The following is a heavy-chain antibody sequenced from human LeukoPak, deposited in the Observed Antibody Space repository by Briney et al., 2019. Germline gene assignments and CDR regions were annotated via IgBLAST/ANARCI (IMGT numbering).Heavy chain of an antibody. CDR1: GGSISSGGYY. D-gene: IGHD3-3*01. V-gene: IGHV4-30-2*01. Sequence: SETLSLTCTVSGGSISSGGYYWSWIQQPPGKGLEWIGYIYHSGSTYYNPSLKSRVTISVDRSKNQFSLKLSSVTAADTAVYYCARDVYYDFWSGYYKQSYYFDYWGLGTLVTVSS. CDR3: ARDVYYDFWSGYYKQSYYFDY. CDR2: IYHSGST. J-gene: IGHJ4*02.